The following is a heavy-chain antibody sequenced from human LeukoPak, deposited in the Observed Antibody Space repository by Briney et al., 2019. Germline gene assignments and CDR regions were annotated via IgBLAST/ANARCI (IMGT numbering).Heavy chain of an antibody. CDR2: ISTYNGYT. J-gene: IGHJ4*02. Sequence: GASVKVSCKTSGYTFSNYAISWVRQAPGQGLEWMGWISTYNGYTNYAQKLQGRVTVTTDTSTSTAYMELRSLRSDDTAVYYCANGVLPITIFGVAQTDYWGQGTLVTVSS. V-gene: IGHV1-18*01. CDR1: GYTFSNYA. CDR3: ANGVLPITIFGVAQTDY. D-gene: IGHD3-3*01.